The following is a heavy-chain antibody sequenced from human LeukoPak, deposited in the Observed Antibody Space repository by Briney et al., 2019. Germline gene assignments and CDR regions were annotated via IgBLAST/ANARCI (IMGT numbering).Heavy chain of an antibody. D-gene: IGHD3-10*01. CDR2: TYYRSKWYN. V-gene: IGHV6-1*01. J-gene: IGHJ4*02. CDR3: ARGEYYGPGSPTNFDY. CDR1: GDSVSSNSAA. Sequence: SQTLSLTCAISGDSVSSNSAAWNWIRQSPSRGLEWLGRTYYRSKWYNDYAVSVKSRITINPDTSKNQFSLQLNSVTPEDTAVYYCARGEYYGPGSPTNFDYWGQGTLVTVSS.